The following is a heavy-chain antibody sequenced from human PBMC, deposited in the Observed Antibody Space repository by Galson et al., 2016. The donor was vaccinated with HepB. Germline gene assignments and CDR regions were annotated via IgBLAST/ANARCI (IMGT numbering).Heavy chain of an antibody. V-gene: IGHV3-7*03. CDR2: TKQDGSEK. D-gene: IGHD6-19*01. CDR3: GTRLTMAGTKNDY. Sequence: SLRLSCAASGFTSSNYWMSWVRQAPGKGLEWVAHTKQDGSEKYYVGSVKGRFTISRDNAKNTLYLQIDSLRAEDTAVYYCGTRLTMAGTKNDYWGQGTLVTVSS. J-gene: IGHJ4*02. CDR1: GFTSSNYW.